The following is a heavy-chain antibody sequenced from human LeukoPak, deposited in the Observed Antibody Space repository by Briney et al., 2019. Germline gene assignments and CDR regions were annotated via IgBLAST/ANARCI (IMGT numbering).Heavy chain of an antibody. CDR2: IRSNSDGGTI. V-gene: IGHV3-15*07. Sequence: GGSLRLSCATSGFTFSNAWMYWVRQAPGKGLEWVGRIRSNSDGGTIDYAAPVKGRFTLSRDDSKTTLYLQMNSLQTEDTAVYYCATDFYDSTWGQGTLVTVSS. D-gene: IGHD3-22*01. CDR3: ATDFYDST. CDR1: GFTFSNAW. J-gene: IGHJ5*02.